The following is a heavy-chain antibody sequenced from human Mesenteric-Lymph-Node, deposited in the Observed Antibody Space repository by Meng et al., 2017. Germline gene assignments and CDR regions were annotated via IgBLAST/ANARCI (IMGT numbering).Heavy chain of an antibody. CDR1: GYIFTSYW. CDR2: MDPRDSDI. J-gene: IGHJ4*02. V-gene: IGHV5-51*01. Sequence: GGSLRLSCKGSGYIFTSYWIGWVRQMPGKGLEWMGIMDPRDSDIRYSPSFQGQVTISADKSISTAYLQWSSLEASDTAIYYCARGAEYSSGWPFDYWGQGALVTVSS. D-gene: IGHD6-19*01. CDR3: ARGAEYSSGWPFDY.